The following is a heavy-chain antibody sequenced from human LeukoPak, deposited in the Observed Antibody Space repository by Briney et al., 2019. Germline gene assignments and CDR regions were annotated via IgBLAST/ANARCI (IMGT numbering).Heavy chain of an antibody. CDR3: ARDRGTTPKYYYGTDV. J-gene: IGHJ6*02. CDR1: GFTFSSYA. Sequence: PGGSLRLSCAASGFTFSSYALHWVRQAPGRGLEWVALISYDESDKYYADFVKGRFAISRDNFKNTLYLQMNSLRAEDTAAYYCARDRGTTPKYYYGTDVWGQGTTVAVSS. V-gene: IGHV3-30*03. CDR2: ISYDESDK. D-gene: IGHD2-2*01.